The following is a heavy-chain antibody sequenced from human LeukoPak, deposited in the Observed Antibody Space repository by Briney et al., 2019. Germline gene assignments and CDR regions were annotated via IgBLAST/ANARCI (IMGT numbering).Heavy chain of an antibody. CDR2: IYHSGST. J-gene: IGHJ4*02. CDR1: GGSINSSNW. CDR3: ARGGLSSTSCYDY. D-gene: IGHD2-2*01. Sequence: SETLSLTCAVSGGSINSSNWWTWVRQPPGKGLEWIGEIYHSGSTNFNPSLRSRVTISVDKSKNHFSLRLTSVTAADTAVYYCARGGLSSTSCYDYWGQGTLVTVSS. V-gene: IGHV4-4*02.